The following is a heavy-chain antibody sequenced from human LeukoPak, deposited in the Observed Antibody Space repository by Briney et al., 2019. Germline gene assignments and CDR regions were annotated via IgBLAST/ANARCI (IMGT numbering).Heavy chain of an antibody. J-gene: IGHJ6*02. D-gene: IGHD1-1*01. CDR3: AREIPSRNWSESYYYYYGMDV. Sequence: ASVKVSCKASVYTFTAYYMHWVRQAPGHGLEWMGWINPNSGGTNYAQKFQGRVTMTRDTSISTAYMELSRLRSDDTAVYYCAREIPSRNWSESYYYYYGMDVWGQGTTVTVSS. V-gene: IGHV1-2*02. CDR1: VYTFTAYY. CDR2: INPNSGGT.